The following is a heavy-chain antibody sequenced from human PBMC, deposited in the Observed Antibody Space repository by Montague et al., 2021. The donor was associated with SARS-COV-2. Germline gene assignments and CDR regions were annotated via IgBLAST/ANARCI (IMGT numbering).Heavy chain of an antibody. CDR3: VREGRSSAYAMDY. Sequence: SETLSLTCTVSGASMSGSYWGWVRQPPGKGPELIENIYSSESTHYNPSLKSRVTISVDTSKSQFSLRLTSVTAADTAVYYCVREGRSSAYAMDYWGQGTLVTVSS. CDR2: IYSSEST. V-gene: IGHV4-59*01. CDR1: GASMSGSY. J-gene: IGHJ4*02. D-gene: IGHD3-22*01.